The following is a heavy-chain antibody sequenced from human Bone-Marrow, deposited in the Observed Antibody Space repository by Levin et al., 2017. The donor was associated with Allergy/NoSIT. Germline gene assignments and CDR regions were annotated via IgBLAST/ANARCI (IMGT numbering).Heavy chain of an antibody. Sequence: ASVKVSCKASGYTFTGYCMHWVRQAPGQGLEWMGWINPNSGGTNYAQKFQGRVTMTRDTSITTAYMELSSLRSDDTAVYYCARGLRPGYSSSWFDSWGQGTLFTVSS. J-gene: IGHJ5*01. V-gene: IGHV1-2*02. CDR3: ARGLRPGYSSSWFDS. D-gene: IGHD6-13*01. CDR1: GYTFTGYC. CDR2: INPNSGGT.